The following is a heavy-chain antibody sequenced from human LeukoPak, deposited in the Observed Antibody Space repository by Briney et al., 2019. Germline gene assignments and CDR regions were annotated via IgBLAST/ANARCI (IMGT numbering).Heavy chain of an antibody. Sequence: GGSLRLSCAASGFTVSSNYMSWVRQAPGKGLEWVSVIYSGGTTNHADSVKGRFTVSRDNSKNTLYLQMNSLRAEDTAVYYCARDREPGTSASRFDYWGQGTLVTVSS. V-gene: IGHV3-53*01. CDR3: ARDREPGTSASRFDY. CDR1: GFTVSSNY. CDR2: IYSGGTT. J-gene: IGHJ4*02. D-gene: IGHD2-8*02.